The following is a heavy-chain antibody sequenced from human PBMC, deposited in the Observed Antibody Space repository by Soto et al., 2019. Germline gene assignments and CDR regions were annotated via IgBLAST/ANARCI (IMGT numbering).Heavy chain of an antibody. CDR1: GFTFNNAW. CDR3: TTGVGQQGLAFDY. Sequence: EVQLVESGGGLVKPGGSLRLSCTASGFTFNNAWLSWVRQAPGKGLEWVGRIKSKTDGGTTDYAAPVKGRFTISRDDSENMLYLQMNSLKTEYTAVYYCTTGVGQQGLAFDYWGQGTLLTVSS. CDR2: IKSKTDGGTT. J-gene: IGHJ4*02. V-gene: IGHV3-15*01. D-gene: IGHD6-13*01.